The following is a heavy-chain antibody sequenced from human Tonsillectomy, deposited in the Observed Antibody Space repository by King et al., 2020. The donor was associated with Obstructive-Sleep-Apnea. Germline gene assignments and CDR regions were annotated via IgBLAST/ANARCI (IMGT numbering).Heavy chain of an antibody. D-gene: IGHD2-2*01. J-gene: IGHJ4*02. V-gene: IGHV3-9*01. CDR1: GFTFDDYA. Sequence: VQLVESGGGLVQPGRSLRLSCAASGFTFDDYAMHWVRQAPGKGLEWVSGISWNSGSISYADSVKGRFTISRDNAKNSLYLQMNSLRAEDTALYYCASQPNHCSSTSCYDYWGQGTLVTVSS. CDR2: ISWNSGSI. CDR3: ASQPNHCSSTSCYDY.